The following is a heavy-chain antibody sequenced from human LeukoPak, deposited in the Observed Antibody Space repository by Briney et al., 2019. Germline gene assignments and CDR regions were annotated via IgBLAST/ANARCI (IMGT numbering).Heavy chain of an antibody. V-gene: IGHV3-7*04. CDR2: IHPEGSEK. CDR3: ARGDAFSGDH. Sequence: GGSLRLSCAVSGFSFTNFWMSWVRQAPGRGLEWVANIHPEGSEKYHVESVKGRFTISRDNTKNLLFLQMNGLRVEDTAVYYCARGDAFSGDHWGQGTLVTVSS. CDR1: GFSFTNFW. J-gene: IGHJ4*02.